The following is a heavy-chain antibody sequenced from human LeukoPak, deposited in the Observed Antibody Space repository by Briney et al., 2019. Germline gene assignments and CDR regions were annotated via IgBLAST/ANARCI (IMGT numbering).Heavy chain of an antibody. CDR2: VYSGGST. D-gene: IGHD6-13*01. CDR3: ALLGAAGREYSQH. Sequence: QPGGSLRLSCAASGFTVSSTDMSWVRQAPGKGLEWVSAVYSGGSTFYADSVKGRFTISRDNSKNTLYLQISSLRAEDTAVYYCALLGAAGREYSQHWGQGTLVTVSS. CDR1: GFTVSSTD. V-gene: IGHV3-53*01. J-gene: IGHJ1*01.